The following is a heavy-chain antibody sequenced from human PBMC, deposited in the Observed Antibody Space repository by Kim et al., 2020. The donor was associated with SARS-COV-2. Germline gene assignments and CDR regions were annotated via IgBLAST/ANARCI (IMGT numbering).Heavy chain of an antibody. J-gene: IGHJ4*02. CDR2: ISTSGNYI. Sequence: GGSLRLSCAASGFTFSNYAMNWVRQAPGKGLEWVSSISTSGNYIYYSDSLKGRFTVSRDNAKNSLYLQMNSLRAEDTAVYYCARDGGQRQVDYWGQGTLVSVSS. CDR1: GFTFSNYA. D-gene: IGHD6-25*01. CDR3: ARDGGQRQVDY. V-gene: IGHV3-21*01.